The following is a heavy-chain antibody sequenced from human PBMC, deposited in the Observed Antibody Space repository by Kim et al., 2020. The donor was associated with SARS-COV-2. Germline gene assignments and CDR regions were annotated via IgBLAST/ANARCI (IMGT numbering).Heavy chain of an antibody. J-gene: IGHJ3*02. CDR1: GGSISSYY. Sequence: SETLSLTCTVSGGSISSYYWSWIRQPPGKGLEWIGYIYYSGSTNYNPSLKSRVTISVDTSKNQFSLKLSSVTAADTAVYYCARETSYSSWYGIDAFDIWGQGTMVTVSS. D-gene: IGHD6-13*01. V-gene: IGHV4-59*13. CDR3: ARETSYSSWYGIDAFDI. CDR2: IYYSGST.